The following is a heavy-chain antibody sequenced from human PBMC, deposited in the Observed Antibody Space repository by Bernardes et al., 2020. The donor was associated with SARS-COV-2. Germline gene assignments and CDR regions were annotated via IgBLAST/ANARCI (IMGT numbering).Heavy chain of an antibody. Sequence: SETLSLTCAVYGASFSGHYCTWIRQSPGKGLEWIGEIDHSGRTNYNPSLKSRVTISVDTSKNQLSLKLRSVTAADTAVYFCARGGTYSDFWSNDYWGQGTLVTVS. D-gene: IGHD3-3*01. J-gene: IGHJ4*02. CDR2: IDHSGRT. CDR3: ARGGTYSDFWSNDY. CDR1: GASFSGHY. V-gene: IGHV4-34*01.